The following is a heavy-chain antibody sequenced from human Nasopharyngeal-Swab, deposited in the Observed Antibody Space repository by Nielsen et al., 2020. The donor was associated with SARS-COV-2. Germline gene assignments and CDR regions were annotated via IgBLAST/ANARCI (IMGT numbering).Heavy chain of an antibody. Sequence: ASAMVSSKASGYTFTGYAMHWVRQAPGQRLEWMGWINAGNGNTKYSQKFQGRVTITRDTSASTAYMELSSLRSEDTTVYYCARERQLVRVYYYYYMDVWGKGTTVTVSS. J-gene: IGHJ6*03. D-gene: IGHD6-6*01. V-gene: IGHV1-3*01. CDR2: INAGNGNT. CDR3: ARERQLVRVYYYYYMDV. CDR1: GYTFTGYA.